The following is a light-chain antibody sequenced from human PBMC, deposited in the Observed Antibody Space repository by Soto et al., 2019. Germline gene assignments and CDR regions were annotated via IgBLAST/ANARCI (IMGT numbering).Light chain of an antibody. V-gene: IGKV4-1*01. Sequence: DIVMTQSPDSLPVSLGERATINCKSSQTVLSSSNNRNYLAWYRQKPGQPPKLLIYWASTRESGVPDRFSGSGSGKDFTLALSGLQAEDVAVYYCQQYYNTPVTFGQGTKLEI. CDR1: QTVLSSSNNRNY. CDR2: WAS. J-gene: IGKJ2*01. CDR3: QQYYNTPVT.